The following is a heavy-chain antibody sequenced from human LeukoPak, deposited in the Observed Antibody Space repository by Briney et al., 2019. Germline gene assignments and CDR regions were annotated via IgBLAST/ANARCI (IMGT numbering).Heavy chain of an antibody. CDR1: GGSISSYY. V-gene: IGHV4-59*01. CDR3: ARDGYYYGSGTPGGFDY. D-gene: IGHD3-10*01. CDR2: IYYSGST. J-gene: IGHJ4*02. Sequence: SETLSLTCTVSGGSISSYYWSWIRQPPGKELEWIGYIYYSGSTHYNPSLKSRVTISVDTSKNQFSLKLSSVTAADTAVYYCARDGYYYGSGTPGGFDYWGQGTLVTVSS.